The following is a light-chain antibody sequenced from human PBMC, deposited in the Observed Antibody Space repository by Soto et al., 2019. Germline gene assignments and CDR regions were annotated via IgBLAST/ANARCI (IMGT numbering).Light chain of an antibody. CDR2: DAS. Sequence: EIVLTQSPATLSLSPGDTATLSCSASQSVTSYLAWYQHRPAQAPRLLIYDASSRAPDIPDRFSGSGYGTDFTLTISGLEPEDFAVYYCQHRSNWPPIFSFGPGTKVDIK. J-gene: IGKJ3*01. V-gene: IGKV3-11*01. CDR3: QHRSNWPPIFS. CDR1: QSVTSY.